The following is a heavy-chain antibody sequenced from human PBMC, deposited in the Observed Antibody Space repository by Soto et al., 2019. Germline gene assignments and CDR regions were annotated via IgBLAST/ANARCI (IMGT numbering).Heavy chain of an antibody. D-gene: IGHD3-22*01. CDR3: ATSYYYDSSGQVDY. J-gene: IGHJ4*02. V-gene: IGHV4-39*01. Sequence: QLQLQESGPGLVKPSETLSLTCTVSGGSISSSSYYWGWIRQPPGKGLEWIGSIYYSGSTYYLPSLKSRVTPPVATSNNQFSLKLSSVTAADTAVYYCATSYYYDSSGQVDYWGQGTLVTVSS. CDR2: IYYSGST. CDR1: GGSISSSSYY.